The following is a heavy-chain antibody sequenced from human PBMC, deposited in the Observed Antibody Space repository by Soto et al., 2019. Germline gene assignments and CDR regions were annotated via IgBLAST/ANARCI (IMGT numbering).Heavy chain of an antibody. V-gene: IGHV3-33*01. J-gene: IGHJ4*02. D-gene: IGHD3-22*01. Sequence: GGSLRLCXAASGFTFSNHGMHWVRKDPGKGLEWVAVIWYDGSNKYYADSVKGRFTISRDNSKNTLYLQMNSLRAEDTAVYYCAAQEFYYDSSGSLIDYWGQGTLVTVSS. CDR2: IWYDGSNK. CDR3: AAQEFYYDSSGSLIDY. CDR1: GFTFSNHG.